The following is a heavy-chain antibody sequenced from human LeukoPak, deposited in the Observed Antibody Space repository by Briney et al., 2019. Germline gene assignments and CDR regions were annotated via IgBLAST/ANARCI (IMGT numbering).Heavy chain of an antibody. CDR1: GFSFSSYA. D-gene: IGHD3-22*01. V-gene: IGHV3-23*01. J-gene: IGHJ4*02. CDR3: AKGGRPKSGGGYYDY. Sequence: HPGGSLRLSCAASGFSFSSYAMGWVRQAPGKGLEWVSTVNENGGRTYYADSVKGRFTMSRDNSKDTLYLQMNSLRAEDTAVYYCAKGGRPKSGGGYYDYWGQGTRVTVSS. CDR2: VNENGGRT.